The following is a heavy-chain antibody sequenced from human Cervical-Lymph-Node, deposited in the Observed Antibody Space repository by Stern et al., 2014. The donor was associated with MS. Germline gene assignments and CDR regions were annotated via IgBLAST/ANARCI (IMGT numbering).Heavy chain of an antibody. D-gene: IGHD6-19*01. V-gene: IGHV4-39*01. CDR1: GDSITRGFYY. J-gene: IGHJ4*02. CDR3: ARRDGSGSYYFDF. CDR2: FHYTGST. Sequence: QVQLVESGPRQVKSSETLSLTCTVSGDSITRGFYYWGWIRQTPGKGLQWIGNFHYTGSTYSNPSLRRRSTISADTSRNQFPLRLSSVTAADTAVYYCARRDGSGSYYFDFWGQGTLVTVSS.